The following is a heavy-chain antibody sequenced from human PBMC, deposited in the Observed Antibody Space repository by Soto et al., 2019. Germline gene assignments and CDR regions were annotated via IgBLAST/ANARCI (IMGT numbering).Heavy chain of an antibody. D-gene: IGHD3-10*01. J-gene: IGHJ5*02. CDR3: TRGTTYYYGSGTYYNNWFDP. CDR2: ITWNSDSI. CDR1: GFTFNDYG. Sequence: EVPLVESGGGLVQPGRSLRLSCAAYGFTFNDYGMHWVRQAPGKGPEWVSGITWNSDSIGYADSVKGRFTISRDNAQNSVYLQMNSLRPEDTALYYCTRGTTYYYGSGTYYNNWFDPWGQGTLVTVSS. V-gene: IGHV3-9*01.